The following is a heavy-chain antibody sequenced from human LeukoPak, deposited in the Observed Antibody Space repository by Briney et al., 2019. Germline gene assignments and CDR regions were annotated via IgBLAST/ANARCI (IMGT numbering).Heavy chain of an antibody. V-gene: IGHV3-43*01. D-gene: IGHD5-18*01. J-gene: IGHJ4*02. CDR1: GFYFEDYT. CDR2: ISMGGTNT. CDR3: AKGRGTGYRYGPIEN. Sequence: PGGSLRLSCAASGFYFEDYTMYWVRQVPAKGLEWVSIISMGGTNTYYAESVKGRFTISRDNSKDSLSLQMNSLRTEDTALYYCAKGRGTGYRYGPIENWGQGTLVTVSS.